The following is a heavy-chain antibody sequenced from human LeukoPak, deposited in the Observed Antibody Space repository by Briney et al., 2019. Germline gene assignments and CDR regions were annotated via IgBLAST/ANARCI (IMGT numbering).Heavy chain of an antibody. J-gene: IGHJ4*02. Sequence: GGSLRLSCAASGLTFSSYGMNWVRQAPGKGLEWVSSISGNSNYRYYADSVRGRFTISRDNAKNSLYLQMNSLRAEDTAVYYCARDFVVEGYWGQGTLVAVSS. CDR2: ISGNSNYR. D-gene: IGHD2-15*01. CDR1: GLTFSSYG. V-gene: IGHV3-21*01. CDR3: ARDFVVEGY.